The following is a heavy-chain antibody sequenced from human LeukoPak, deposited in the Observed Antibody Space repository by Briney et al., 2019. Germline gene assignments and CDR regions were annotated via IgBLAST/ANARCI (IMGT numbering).Heavy chain of an antibody. J-gene: IGHJ4*02. CDR1: GFTFSSYA. D-gene: IGHD2-2*01. Sequence: PGGSLRLSCAASGFTFSSYALHWVRQAPGKGLEWVSVISYDGSNKYYADSVKGRFTLSRDDSKNTLYLQMDSLRPEDTAVYYCARDPLGYCSSTNCRAFDYWGQGTLVTVSS. CDR2: ISYDGSNK. CDR3: ARDPLGYCSSTNCRAFDY. V-gene: IGHV3-30*04.